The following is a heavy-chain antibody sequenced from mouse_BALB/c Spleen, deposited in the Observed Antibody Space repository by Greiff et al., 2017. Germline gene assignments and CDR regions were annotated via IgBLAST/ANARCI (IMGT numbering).Heavy chain of an antibody. J-gene: IGHJ1*01. CDR2: ISYSGST. V-gene: IGHV3-2*02. Sequence: EVQGVESGPGLVKPSQSLSLTCTVTGYSITSDYAWNWIRQFPGNKLEWMGYISYSGSTSYNPSLKSRISITRDTSKNQFFLQLNSVTTEDTATYYCARDSRRYFDVWGAGTTVTVSS. CDR3: ARDSRRYFDV. CDR1: GYSITSDYA.